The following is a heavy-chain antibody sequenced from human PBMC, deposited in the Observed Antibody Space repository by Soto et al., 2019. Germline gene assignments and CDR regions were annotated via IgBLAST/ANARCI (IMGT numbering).Heavy chain of an antibody. V-gene: IGHV1-3*01. J-gene: IGHJ4*02. CDR1: GYTFTSYA. CDR3: ARGTTYGGVIGSAFDY. Sequence: ASVKVSCKASGYTFTSYAMHWVRQAPGQRLEWMGWINAGNGNTKYSQKFQGRVTITRDTSASTAYMELSSLRSEDTAVYYCARGTTYGGVIGSAFDYWGQGNLVTVSS. D-gene: IGHD3-16*01. CDR2: INAGNGNT.